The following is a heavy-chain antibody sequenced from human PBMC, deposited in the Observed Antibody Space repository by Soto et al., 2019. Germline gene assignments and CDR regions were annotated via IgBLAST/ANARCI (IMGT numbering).Heavy chain of an antibody. CDR3: ARVRAVAGTSYYYGMDV. V-gene: IGHV1-69*13. J-gene: IGHJ6*02. CDR1: GGTFSSYA. CDR2: IIPIFGTA. Sequence: SVKVSCKASGGTFSSYAISWVRQAPGQGLEWMGGIIPIFGTANYAQKFQGRVTITADESTSTAYMGLSSLRSEDTAVYYCARVRAVAGTSYYYGMDVWGQGTTVTVSS. D-gene: IGHD6-19*01.